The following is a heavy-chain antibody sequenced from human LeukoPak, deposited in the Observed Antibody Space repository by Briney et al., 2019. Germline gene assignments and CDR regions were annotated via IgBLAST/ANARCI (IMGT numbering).Heavy chain of an antibody. V-gene: IGHV4-59*02. Sequence: SETLSLTCTVSGDSVSSYYWNWIRQPPGKGLEWIGCIYYSGSTNYNPSLKSRVTISLDTSKNQFSLKLSSVTAADTAIYYCASSDQYSSGLSDFWGQGPLVTVSS. CDR1: GDSVSSYY. D-gene: IGHD6-19*01. J-gene: IGHJ4*02. CDR2: IYYSGST. CDR3: ASSDQYSSGLSDF.